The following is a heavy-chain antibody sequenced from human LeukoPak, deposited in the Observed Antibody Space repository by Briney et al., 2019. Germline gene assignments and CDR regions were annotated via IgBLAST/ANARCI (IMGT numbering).Heavy chain of an antibody. V-gene: IGHV5-51*01. CDR1: EYRFTGYW. D-gene: IGHD1-26*01. Sequence: GESLKISCKGSEYRFTGYWIAWVRHMPGKGLEWMGVIYPEDSDTRYNPSFQGQVTISADKSINTAYLQFNSLQASDTAIYYCARRLGATDTRFDYWGQGTQVTVSS. J-gene: IGHJ4*02. CDR2: IYPEDSDT. CDR3: ARRLGATDTRFDY.